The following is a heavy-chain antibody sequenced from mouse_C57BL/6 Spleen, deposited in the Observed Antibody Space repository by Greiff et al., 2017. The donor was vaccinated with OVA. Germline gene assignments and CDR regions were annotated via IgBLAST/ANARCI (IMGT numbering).Heavy chain of an antibody. D-gene: IGHD1-1*01. CDR1: GFNIKDYY. Sequence: EVQLQQSGAELVKPGASVTLSCTASGFNIKDYYMHWVKQTPEQGLEWIGRIDPEDGETKYAPKFQGKATITADTSSNTAYLQLSSLTSGHPAVYYCARYYYGSPYAMDYWGQGTSVTVSS. CDR2: IDPEDGET. J-gene: IGHJ4*01. V-gene: IGHV14-2*01. CDR3: ARYYYGSPYAMDY.